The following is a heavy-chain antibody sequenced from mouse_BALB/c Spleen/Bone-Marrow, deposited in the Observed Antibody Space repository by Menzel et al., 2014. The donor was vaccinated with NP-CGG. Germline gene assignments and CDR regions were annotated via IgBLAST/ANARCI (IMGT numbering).Heavy chain of an antibody. CDR1: GYTFTDYT. CDR2: INPNNGGT. D-gene: IGHD1-2*01. V-gene: IGHV1-18*01. Sequence: VQLKESGPELVKPGASVKISCKTSGYTFTDYTMHWVKQGHGKSLEWIGGINPNNGGTSYNQKFKGKATLTVDKSSSTAYMELRSLTSEDSAVYYCARKPYGYQYYFDYWGQGTTLTVSS. J-gene: IGHJ2*01. CDR3: ARKPYGYQYYFDY.